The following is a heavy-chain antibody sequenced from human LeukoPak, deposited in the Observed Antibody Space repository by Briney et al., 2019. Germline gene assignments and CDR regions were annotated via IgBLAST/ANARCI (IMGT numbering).Heavy chain of an antibody. V-gene: IGHV4-39*07. CDR1: GGSISSGGYY. CDR2: IYHSGST. J-gene: IGHJ4*02. Sequence: SETLSLTCTVSGGSISSGGYYWSWIRQHPGKGLEWIGEIYHSGSTNYNPSLKSRVTISVDKSKNQFSLKLSSVTAADTAVCYCARGDYFDYWGQGTLVTVSS. CDR3: ARGDYFDY.